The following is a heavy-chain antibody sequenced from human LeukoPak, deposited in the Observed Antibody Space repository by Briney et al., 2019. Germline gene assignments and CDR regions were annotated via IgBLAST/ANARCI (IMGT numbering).Heavy chain of an antibody. J-gene: IGHJ4*02. Sequence: GGSLRLSCAASGFTFSSYGMHWVRQAPGKGLEWVAVIWYDGSNKYYADSVKGRFTISRDNSKNTLYLQMNSLRAEDTDVYYCARDPDYGGNSALDYWGQGTLVTVSS. V-gene: IGHV3-33*01. CDR3: ARDPDYGGNSALDY. D-gene: IGHD4-23*01. CDR2: IWYDGSNK. CDR1: GFTFSSYG.